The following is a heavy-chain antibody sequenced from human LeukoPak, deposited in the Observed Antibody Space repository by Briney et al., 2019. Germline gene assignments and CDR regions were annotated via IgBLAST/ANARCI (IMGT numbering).Heavy chain of an antibody. D-gene: IGHD3-3*01. Sequence: GGSLRLSCAASGFTFSDYYMSWIRQAPGKGLEWVSYISSSGSTIYYADSVKGRFTISRDNAKNSLYLQMNSLRAEDTAVYYCARPGSEITIFRTPPSPAYYYYGMDVWGQGTTVTVSS. CDR1: GFTFSDYY. J-gene: IGHJ6*02. CDR2: ISSSGSTI. V-gene: IGHV3-11*01. CDR3: ARPGSEITIFRTPPSPAYYYYGMDV.